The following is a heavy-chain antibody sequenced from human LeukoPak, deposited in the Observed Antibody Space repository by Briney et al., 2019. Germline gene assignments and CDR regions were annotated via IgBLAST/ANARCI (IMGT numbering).Heavy chain of an antibody. V-gene: IGHV6-1*01. CDR3: AGEGAGAEAAFDY. CDR2: TYYRSRWYN. Sequence: SQTLSLTCAISGDSVSSDSVAWNWIRQSPSRGLEWLGRTYYRSRWYNDYAMSVKSRITINPDTSKNQFSLQLNSVTPEDTAVYYCAGEGAGAEAAFDYWGQGTLVTVSS. D-gene: IGHD6-19*01. CDR1: GDSVSSDSVA. J-gene: IGHJ4*02.